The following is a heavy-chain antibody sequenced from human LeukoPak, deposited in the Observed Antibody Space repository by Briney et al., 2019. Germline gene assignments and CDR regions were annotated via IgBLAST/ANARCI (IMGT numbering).Heavy chain of an antibody. D-gene: IGHD3-10*01. J-gene: IGHJ4*02. CDR3: AKRLWSTSGAYSPFDY. V-gene: IGHV3-23*01. Sequence: PGGSLRLSCAASGFTFSSYAMSWVRQAPGKGPERVSGISGSDGTTHYADSVKGRFTISRDNSKNTLSLQMHSLRAEDAAVYYCAKRLWSTSGAYSPFDYWGQGTLVTVFS. CDR1: GFTFSSYA. CDR2: ISGSDGTT.